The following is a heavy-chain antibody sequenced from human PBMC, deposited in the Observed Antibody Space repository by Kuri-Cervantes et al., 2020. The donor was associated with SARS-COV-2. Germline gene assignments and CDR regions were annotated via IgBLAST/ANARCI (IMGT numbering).Heavy chain of an antibody. CDR2: IYHSGST. CDR1: GDSFSSSTW. D-gene: IGHD3-16*02. CDR3: ARDWHGMISFGGAIDPNRYYDYGMDV. J-gene: IGHJ6*02. V-gene: IGHV4-4*01. Sequence: GSLRLSCAVSGDSFSSSTWWSWVRQPPGKGLQWIGEIYHSGSTNYNPSLNSRVTISIDKSKNQFSLKLTSVTAADTAVYFCARDWHGMISFGGAIDPNRYYDYGMDVWGQGTTVTVSS.